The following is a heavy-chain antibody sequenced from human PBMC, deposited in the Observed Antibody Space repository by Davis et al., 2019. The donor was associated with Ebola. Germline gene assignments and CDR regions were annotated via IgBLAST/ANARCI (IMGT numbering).Heavy chain of an antibody. J-gene: IGHJ3*02. Sequence: GESLKISCAASGISFSNYGMFWVRQAPGKVMEWVAVISPDGSDKNYADSGRDRFTITRDNSKNTLDLQMNSLRPEDTAVYYCVKTRSNWWNDALEIWGRGTMVIVSS. D-gene: IGHD2-8*02. V-gene: IGHV3-30*18. CDR2: ISPDGSDK. CDR3: VKTRSNWWNDALEI. CDR1: GISFSNYG.